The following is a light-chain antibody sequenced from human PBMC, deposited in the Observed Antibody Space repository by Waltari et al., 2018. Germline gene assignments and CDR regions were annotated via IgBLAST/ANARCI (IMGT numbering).Light chain of an antibody. CDR1: SSDLGGYNY. CDR3: CSFTSRSTWV. V-gene: IGLV2-14*03. Sequence: QSALTQPASVSGSPGQSITISCTGTSSDLGGYNYVSWYQHHPGKVPKLLIFDVSHRPSGVSNRFSGSKSGNTASLTISGLQAEDESDYYCCSFTSRSTWVFGGGTKLTVL. J-gene: IGLJ3*02. CDR2: DVS.